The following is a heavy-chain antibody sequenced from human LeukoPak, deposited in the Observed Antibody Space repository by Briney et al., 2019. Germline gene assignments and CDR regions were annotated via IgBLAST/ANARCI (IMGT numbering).Heavy chain of an antibody. D-gene: IGHD2-21*02. CDR1: GFTFSSYA. CDR3: ARDEGSVVVTAILDY. CDR2: ISYDGSNK. J-gene: IGHJ4*02. Sequence: PGGSLRLSCAASGFTFSSYAMHWVRQAPGKGLEWVAVISYDGSNKYYADSVKGRFTISRDNSKNTLYLQMNSLRAEDTAVYYCARDEGSVVVTAILDYWGQGTLVTVSS. V-gene: IGHV3-30-3*01.